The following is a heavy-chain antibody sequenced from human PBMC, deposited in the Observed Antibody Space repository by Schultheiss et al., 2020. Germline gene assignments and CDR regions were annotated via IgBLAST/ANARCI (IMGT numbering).Heavy chain of an antibody. V-gene: IGHV3-30-3*01. CDR3: ARDKGYYYYGMDV. Sequence: GGSLRLSCAASGFTFRSYAMHWVRQAPGKGLEWVAVISYDGSNKYYADSVKGRFTISRDNSKNTLYLQMNSLRAEDTAVYYCARDKGYYYYGMDVWGQGTTVTVSS. CDR2: ISYDGSNK. J-gene: IGHJ6*02. CDR1: GFTFRSYA.